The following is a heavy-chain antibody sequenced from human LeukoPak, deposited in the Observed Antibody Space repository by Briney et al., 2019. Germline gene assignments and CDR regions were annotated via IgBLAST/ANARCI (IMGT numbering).Heavy chain of an antibody. CDR3: ARETYYYDSSGYYYYS. Sequence: ASVKVSCEASGYTFTGYYMHWVRQAPGQGLEWMGWINPNSGGTNYAQKFQGRVTMTRDTSISTAYMELSRLRSDDTAVYYCARETYYYDSSGYYYYSWGRGTLVTVSS. CDR1: GYTFTGYY. CDR2: INPNSGGT. J-gene: IGHJ4*02. V-gene: IGHV1-2*02. D-gene: IGHD3-22*01.